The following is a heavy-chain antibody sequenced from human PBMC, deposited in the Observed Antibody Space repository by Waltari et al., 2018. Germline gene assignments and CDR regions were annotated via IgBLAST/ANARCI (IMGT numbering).Heavy chain of an antibody. J-gene: IGHJ5*02. D-gene: IGHD2-15*01. CDR2: IYHSGST. V-gene: IGHV4-38-2*01. Sequence: QLQLQESGSGLVKPSETLSLTCAVSGYSISSGYYWGWIRQPPGKGLEWIGSIYHSGSTYYNPSLKSRVTISVDTSKNQFSLKLSSVTAADTAVYYCARVTGDCSGGSCNWFDPWGQGTLVTVSS. CDR3: ARVTGDCSGGSCNWFDP. CDR1: GYSISSGYY.